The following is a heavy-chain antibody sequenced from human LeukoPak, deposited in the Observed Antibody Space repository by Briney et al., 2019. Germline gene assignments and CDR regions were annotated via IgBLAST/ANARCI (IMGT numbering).Heavy chain of an antibody. CDR3: ARLKGYSDYPFDY. J-gene: IGHJ4*02. V-gene: IGHV1-18*01. CDR2: ISPDNGNT. Sequence: GASVKVSCKASGYTFTTYGISWVRQAPGQGLEWMGWISPDNGNTIYAQKVQGRVTMTTDTSTSTAYMELGGLRSDDTALYYCARLKGYSDYPFDYWGQGTLVTVSS. CDR1: GYTFTTYG. D-gene: IGHD4-11*01.